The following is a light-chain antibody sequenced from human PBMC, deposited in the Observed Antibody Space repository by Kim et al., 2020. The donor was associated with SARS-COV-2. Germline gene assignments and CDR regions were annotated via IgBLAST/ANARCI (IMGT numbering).Light chain of an antibody. J-gene: IGKJ2*03. CDR3: QQYYNTPYS. Sequence: RATINCKSSQSILYNSNNKNDLAWYQQKPGQPPKLLIYWASTRESGVPDRFSGSVSGTDFTLTISTQQAEDVAVYYCQQYYNTPYSFGQGTKLEI. V-gene: IGKV4-1*01. CDR2: WAS. CDR1: QSILYNSNNKND.